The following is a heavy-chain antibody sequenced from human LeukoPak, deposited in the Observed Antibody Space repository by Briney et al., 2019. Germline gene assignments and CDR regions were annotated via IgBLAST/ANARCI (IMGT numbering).Heavy chain of an antibody. D-gene: IGHD3-9*01. J-gene: IGHJ5*02. CDR3: AKDKIVFDWSNNWFDP. Sequence: GGSLRLSCAASGFTFSSYAMSWVRQAPGKGLEWVSAISGSGGSTYYADSVKGRFTISRDNSKNTLYLQMNSLRAEDTAVYYCAKDKIVFDWSNNWFDPWGQGTLLTVSS. CDR2: ISGSGGST. V-gene: IGHV3-23*01. CDR1: GFTFSSYA.